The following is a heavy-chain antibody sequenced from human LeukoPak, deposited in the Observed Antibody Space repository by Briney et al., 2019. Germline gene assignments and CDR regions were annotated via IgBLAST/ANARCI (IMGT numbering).Heavy chain of an antibody. CDR3: VGIAVATADY. J-gene: IGHJ4*02. CDR2: ISSSSSYL. CDR1: GFTFSSYS. V-gene: IGHV3-21*01. D-gene: IGHD6-19*01. Sequence: GGSLRLSCAASGFTFSSYSMNLVRQAPGKGLEWVSSISSSSSYLYYADSLKGRFTIYSDNAKNSLCLQMNSLRAEDTAVYYCVGIAVATADYWGQGTLVTVSS.